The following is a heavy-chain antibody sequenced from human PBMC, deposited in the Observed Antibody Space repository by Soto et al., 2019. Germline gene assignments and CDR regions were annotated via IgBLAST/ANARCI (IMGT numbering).Heavy chain of an antibody. Sequence: QVQLVQSGADVKKPGSSVKISCTASGAAFSNYTFTWVRRAPEQGLEWVGRVIPLLDASNYAEKFQDRVTISADRSTSTVYMELSGLRSEDSAIYYCASGKSQMSQDRMGFYYYMDVWGKGTTVTVSS. D-gene: IGHD1-1*01. J-gene: IGHJ6*03. V-gene: IGHV1-69*08. CDR2: VIPLLDAS. CDR3: ASGKSQMSQDRMGFYYYMDV. CDR1: GAAFSNYT.